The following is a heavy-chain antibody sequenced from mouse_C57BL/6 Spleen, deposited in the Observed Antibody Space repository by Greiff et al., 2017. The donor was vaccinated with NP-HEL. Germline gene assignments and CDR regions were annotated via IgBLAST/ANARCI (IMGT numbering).Heavy chain of an antibody. CDR3: ARYFSGLDY. J-gene: IGHJ2*01. CDR1: GYTFTSYW. CDR2: IDPSDSYT. Sequence: VQLQQPGAELVKPGASVKLSCKASGYTFTSYWMQWVKQRPGQGLEWIGEIDPSDSYTNYNQKFKGKATLTVDTSSSTAYMQLSSLTSEDSAVYYCARYFSGLDYWGQGTTLTVSS. D-gene: IGHD6-1*01. V-gene: IGHV1-50*01.